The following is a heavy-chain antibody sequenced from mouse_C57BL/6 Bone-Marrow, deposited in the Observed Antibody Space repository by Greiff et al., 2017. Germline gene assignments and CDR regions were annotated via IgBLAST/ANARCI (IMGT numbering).Heavy chain of an antibody. CDR2: IDPSDSYT. CDR1: GYTFTSYW. V-gene: IGHV1-59*01. CDR3: ARAGTWFAY. Sequence: QVQLQQPGAELVRPGTSVKLSCKASGYTFTSYWMHWVKQRPGQGLEWIGVIDPSDSYTNYNQKFKGKATMTVDTSSSTAYMQLSRLTSEDSAVYYCARAGTWFAYWGQGTLVTVSA. J-gene: IGHJ3*01.